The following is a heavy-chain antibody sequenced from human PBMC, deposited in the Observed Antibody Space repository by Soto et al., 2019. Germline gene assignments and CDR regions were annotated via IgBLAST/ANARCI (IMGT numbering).Heavy chain of an antibody. CDR2: INSDGSST. J-gene: IGHJ4*02. D-gene: IGHD2-15*01. V-gene: IGHV3-74*01. Sequence: EVQLVESGGGLVQPGESLRLSCAASGFTFSSYWMHWVRQAPGKGLVWVSRINSDGSSTSYAGYVKGRFTISRDNAKNTLYLHMNRLRAEDTAVYYCVRTSLVVATATREDYWGQGNRVTVSS. CDR1: GFTFSSYW. CDR3: VRTSLVVATATREDY.